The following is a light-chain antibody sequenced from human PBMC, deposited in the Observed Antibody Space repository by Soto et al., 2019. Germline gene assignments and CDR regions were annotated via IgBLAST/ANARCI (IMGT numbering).Light chain of an antibody. Sequence: DIQMTQSPSSLSVSVGDRVTITCRASQSISSYLNWYQQKPGKAPKFLIYAASSLQRGVPSRVSGSGSGTDFTLTISSLQPEDFATYYCQQSYSTPRPFGQGTTRESK. J-gene: IGKJ2*01. CDR1: QSISSY. CDR3: QQSYSTPRP. CDR2: AAS. V-gene: IGKV1-39*01.